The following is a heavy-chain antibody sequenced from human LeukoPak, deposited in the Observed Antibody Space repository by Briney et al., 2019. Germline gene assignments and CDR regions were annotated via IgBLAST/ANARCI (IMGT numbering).Heavy chain of an antibody. CDR1: GYTFTSYG. V-gene: IGHV1-18*01. CDR3: ARLSQQLVVFDY. CDR2: ISAYNGNT. J-gene: IGHJ4*02. D-gene: IGHD6-13*01. Sequence: ASVKVSCKASGYTFTSYGISWVRQAPGQGLEWMGWISAYNGNTNYAQKLQGRVTMTTDTSTSTAYMELRSLRSDDTAVYCARLSQQLVVFDYWGQGTLVTVSS.